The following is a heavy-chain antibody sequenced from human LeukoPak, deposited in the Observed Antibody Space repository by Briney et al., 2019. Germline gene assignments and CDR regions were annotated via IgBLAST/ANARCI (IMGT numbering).Heavy chain of an antibody. Sequence: GRXWIGSIXYXGITYYNPSLKSRVTISVDTSKNQFSLKLSSVTAADTAVYYCARPLKGGYCSGGSCYGGIDYWGQGTLVTVSS. J-gene: IGHJ4*02. D-gene: IGHD2-15*01. CDR2: IXYXGIT. V-gene: IGHV4-39*01. CDR3: ARPLKGGYCSGGSCYGGIDY.